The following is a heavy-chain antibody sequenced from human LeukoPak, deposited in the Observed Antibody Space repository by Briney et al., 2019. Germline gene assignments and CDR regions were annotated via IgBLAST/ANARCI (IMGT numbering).Heavy chain of an antibody. V-gene: IGHV3-48*04. D-gene: IGHD3-22*01. CDR1: GFTFSTHD. Sequence: GGSLRLSCAASGFTFSTHDVNWVRQAPGKGLEWVSFINSRSSTIYYADSVKGRFTISRDNAKDSLYLQMNSLRAEDSAVYYCARDTHYYYDSSGYYRDAFDIWGQGTMVTVSS. CDR2: INSRSSTI. J-gene: IGHJ3*02. CDR3: ARDTHYYYDSSGYYRDAFDI.